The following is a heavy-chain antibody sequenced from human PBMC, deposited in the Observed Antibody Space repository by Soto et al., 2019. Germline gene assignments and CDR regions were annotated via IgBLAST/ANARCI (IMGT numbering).Heavy chain of an antibody. V-gene: IGHV1-69*12. D-gene: IGHD3-10*01. CDR3: AIDIREAMVRGAISIDY. Sequence: QVQLVQSGAEVKKPGSSVKVSCKASGGTISSYAISWVRQAPGQGLEWMGGLIPIFGTANYAQKFKGRVTMTADETTSTAYMELSSLGSEDTAVYYFAIDIREAMVRGAISIDYWGQGTLVTVCS. CDR2: LIPIFGTA. J-gene: IGHJ4*02. CDR1: GGTISSYA.